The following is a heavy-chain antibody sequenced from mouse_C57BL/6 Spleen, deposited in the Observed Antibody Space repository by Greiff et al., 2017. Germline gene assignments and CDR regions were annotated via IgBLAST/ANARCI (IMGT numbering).Heavy chain of an antibody. V-gene: IGHV1-64*01. CDR3: ARSDGNYPWCAY. Sequence: QVQLQQSGAELVKPGASVKLSCKASGYTFTSYWMHWVKQRPGQGLEWIGMIHPNSGSTNYNEKFKSKATLTVDKSSSTAYMQLSSLTSEDSAVYYCARSDGNYPWCAYWGQGTLVTVSA. CDR2: IHPNSGST. J-gene: IGHJ3*01. D-gene: IGHD2-1*01. CDR1: GYTFTSYW.